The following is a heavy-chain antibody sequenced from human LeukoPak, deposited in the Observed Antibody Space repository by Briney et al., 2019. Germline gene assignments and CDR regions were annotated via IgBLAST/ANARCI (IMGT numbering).Heavy chain of an antibody. D-gene: IGHD2-2*01. V-gene: IGHV1-3*01. CDR1: GYTFSDYA. J-gene: IGHJ4*02. Sequence: GASVKVSCTASGYTFSDYAMHRVRQAPGQRFEWMGWIDAGNGDTRYSQKFQGRVTITRDTSASTAYIELRSLRSEDTAMYYCARGSTSDWPLDHWGQETLVTISS. CDR3: ARGSTSDWPLDH. CDR2: IDAGNGDT.